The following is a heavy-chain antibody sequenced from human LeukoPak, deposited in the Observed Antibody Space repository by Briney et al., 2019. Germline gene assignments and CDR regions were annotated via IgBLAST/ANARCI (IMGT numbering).Heavy chain of an antibody. Sequence: GGSLRLSCAASGFTFSSYSMNWVRQAPGKGLEWVSYIGSSSSTIYYADSVKGRFTISRDNSNNTLCLQMNSLRAEDTAVYYCTANPYGSLSWFDPWGQGTLVTVSS. CDR2: IGSSSSTI. D-gene: IGHD3-10*01. CDR1: GFTFSSYS. V-gene: IGHV3-48*01. CDR3: TANPYGSLSWFDP. J-gene: IGHJ5*02.